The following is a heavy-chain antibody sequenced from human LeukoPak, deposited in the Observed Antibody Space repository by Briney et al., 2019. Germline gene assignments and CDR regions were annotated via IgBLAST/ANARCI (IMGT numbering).Heavy chain of an antibody. CDR1: DDSISDYY. J-gene: IGHJ3*02. CDR3: ARVPRYYDSSGYYRSAFDI. Sequence: PSETLSLTCTVSDDSISDYYRGWIRQPPGKGLEWIGYIYYSGSTNYNPSLKSRVTISVDTSKNQFSLKLSSVTAADTAVYYCARVPRYYDSSGYYRSAFDIWGQGTMVTVSS. D-gene: IGHD3-22*01. V-gene: IGHV4-59*01. CDR2: IYYSGST.